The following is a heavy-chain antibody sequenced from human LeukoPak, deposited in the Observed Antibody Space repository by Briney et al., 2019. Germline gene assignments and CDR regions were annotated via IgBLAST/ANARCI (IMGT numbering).Heavy chain of an antibody. D-gene: IGHD3-10*01. CDR2: ISGSGGST. V-gene: IGHV3-23*01. J-gene: IGHJ4*02. CDR1: GFTFSSYA. CDR3: AKAPYYYGSGSYYSMVVGFDY. Sequence: GGSLRLSCAASGFTFSSYAMSWVRQAPGKGLEWVSAISGSGGSTYYADSVKGRFTISRDNSKNTLYLRMNSLRAEDTAVYYCAKAPYYYGSGSYYSMVVGFDYWGQGTLVTVSS.